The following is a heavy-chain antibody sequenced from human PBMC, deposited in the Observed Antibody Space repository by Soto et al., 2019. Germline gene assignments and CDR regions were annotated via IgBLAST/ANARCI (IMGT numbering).Heavy chain of an antibody. CDR3: ARELKSRYNWNDGRWFDP. D-gene: IGHD1-1*01. CDR2: IIPIFGTA. J-gene: IGHJ5*02. CDR1: GGTFSSYA. Sequence: ASVKVSCKASGGTFSSYAISWVRQAPGQGLEWMGGIIPIFGTANYAQKFQGRVTITADESTSTAYMELSSLRSEDTAVYYCARELKSRYNWNDGRWFDPWGQGTLVTVSS. V-gene: IGHV1-69*13.